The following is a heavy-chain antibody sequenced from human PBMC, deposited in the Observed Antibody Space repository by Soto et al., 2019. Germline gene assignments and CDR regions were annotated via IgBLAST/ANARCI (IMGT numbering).Heavy chain of an antibody. D-gene: IGHD3-10*01. CDR3: ARGNDYYGSGKYDPNWFDP. CDR1: GGTFSSYA. J-gene: IGHJ5*02. V-gene: IGHV1-69*01. CDR2: IIPIFGTA. Sequence: QVQLVQSGAEVKKPGSSVKVSCKASGGTFSSYAISWVRQAPGQGLEWMGGIIPIFGTANYAQKFQGRVTITADESTSTAYMELSNLRSEDTAVYYCARGNDYYGSGKYDPNWFDPWGQGTLVTVSS.